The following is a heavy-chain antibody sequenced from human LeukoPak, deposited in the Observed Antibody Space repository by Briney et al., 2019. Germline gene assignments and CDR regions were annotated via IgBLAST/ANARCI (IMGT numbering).Heavy chain of an antibody. V-gene: IGHV4-4*07. Sequence: SETLSLTCTVSGGSISSYYWSWFRQPAGKGLEWIGRIFTDGGATYNPSLKSRVTMSVDTSKNQFSLKVRSVTAADTAVYYCAKEPEPWGQGTLVTVSS. CDR2: IFTDGGA. J-gene: IGHJ5*02. CDR1: GGSISSYY. CDR3: AKEPEP.